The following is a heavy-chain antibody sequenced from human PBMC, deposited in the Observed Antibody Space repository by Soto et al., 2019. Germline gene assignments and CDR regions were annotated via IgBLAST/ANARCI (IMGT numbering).Heavy chain of an antibody. J-gene: IGHJ4*02. Sequence: QVQLVESGGGVVQPGRSLRLSCVASGFTFSSCAMHWVRQVPGKGLEWLAVVTHDGSLYPYADSVKGRFSISRDNSRKTLYLQMNSLRPEDTAVYYCVKDRSDTWSFDYWGQGTLVTXSS. CDR3: VKDRSDTWSFDY. V-gene: IGHV3-30*18. D-gene: IGHD2-8*02. CDR1: GFTFSSCA. CDR2: VTHDGSLY.